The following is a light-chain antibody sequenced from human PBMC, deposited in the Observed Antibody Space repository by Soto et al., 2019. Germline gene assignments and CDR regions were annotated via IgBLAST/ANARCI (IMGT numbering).Light chain of an antibody. CDR3: QKYNCIPAIS. J-gene: IGKJ3*01. V-gene: IGKV1-27*01. CDR2: AAS. CDR1: QGISNY. Sequence: DIQMTQSPSSLSASVGDRVTITCRASQGISNYLAWYQQKPGKVPKLLIYAASTLQSGVPSRFSGSGSGTDFALPISCLQPEDVAAYYRQKYNCIPAISFGPWIKVEIK.